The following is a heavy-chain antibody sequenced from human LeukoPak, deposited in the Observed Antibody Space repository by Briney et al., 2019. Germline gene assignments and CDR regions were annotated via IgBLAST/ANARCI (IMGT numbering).Heavy chain of an antibody. CDR1: GYTFTSYY. Sequence: ASVKVSCKASGYTFTSYYMHWVRQAPGQGLEWMGIINPSGGSTSYAQKFQGRVTMTRDTSTSTVYMELSSLRSEDTAVYYCARVMVGPMVYHSPFDYWGQGTLVTVSS. J-gene: IGHJ4*02. D-gene: IGHD1-26*01. CDR2: INPSGGST. CDR3: ARVMVGPMVYHSPFDY. V-gene: IGHV1-46*01.